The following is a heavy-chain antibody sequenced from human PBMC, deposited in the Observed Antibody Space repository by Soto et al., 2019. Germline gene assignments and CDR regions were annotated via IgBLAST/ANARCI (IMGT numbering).Heavy chain of an antibody. Sequence: EVLLLESGGGLVQPGGSLRLSCAASGFTFISYAMSWVLQAPGKGLEWVSAISGSGGSTYYADSEKGQFTITRDNSKNTLYLQMNSLRAEDTAVYYCAKDSTVTEGYCYYYYMDVWGKGTTVTVSS. J-gene: IGHJ6*03. CDR1: GFTFISYA. CDR3: AKDSTVTEGYCYYYYMDV. D-gene: IGHD4-4*01. CDR2: ISGSGGST. V-gene: IGHV3-23*01.